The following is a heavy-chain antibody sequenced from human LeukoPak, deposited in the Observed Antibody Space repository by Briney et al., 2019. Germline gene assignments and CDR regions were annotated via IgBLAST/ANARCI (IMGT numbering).Heavy chain of an antibody. D-gene: IGHD6-19*01. CDR1: GFTISDYW. CDR2: IKGDGSEK. V-gene: IGHV3-7*01. CDR3: VRQAGVS. J-gene: IGHJ5*02. Sequence: GGSLRLSCAASGFTISDYWMTWVRQAPGKGLECVANIKGDGSEKNYVDSVKGRFTISRDNAKNSLYLQMNSLRAEDTALYYCVRQAGVSWGQGTLVTVSS.